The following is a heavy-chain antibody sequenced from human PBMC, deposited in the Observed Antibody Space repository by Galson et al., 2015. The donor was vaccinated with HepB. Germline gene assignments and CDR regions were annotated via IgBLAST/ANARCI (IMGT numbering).Heavy chain of an antibody. V-gene: IGHV1-3*01. CDR2: INAGNGNT. CDR3: ARDKEGYNWNDWFDP. J-gene: IGHJ5*02. CDR1: GYTFTSYA. D-gene: IGHD1-20*01. Sequence: SVKVSCKASGYTFTSYAMHWVRQAPGQRLEWMGWINAGNGNTKYSQKFQGRVTITRDTSASTAYMELSSLRSEDTAVYYCARDKEGYNWNDWFDPWGQGTLVTVSS.